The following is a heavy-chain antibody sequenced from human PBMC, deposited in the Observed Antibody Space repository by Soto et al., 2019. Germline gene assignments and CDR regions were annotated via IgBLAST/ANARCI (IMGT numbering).Heavy chain of an antibody. Sequence: VKVSCKASGGTFSSYAISWVRQAPGQGLEWMGGIIPIFGTANYAQKFQGRVTITADESTSTAYMELSSLRSEDTAVYYCASWDSSGYGLFDYWGQGTLVTVSS. D-gene: IGHD3-22*01. CDR3: ASWDSSGYGLFDY. CDR1: GGTFSSYA. CDR2: IIPIFGTA. J-gene: IGHJ4*02. V-gene: IGHV1-69*13.